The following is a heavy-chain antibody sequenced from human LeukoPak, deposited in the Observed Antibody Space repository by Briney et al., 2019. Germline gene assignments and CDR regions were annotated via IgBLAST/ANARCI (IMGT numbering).Heavy chain of an antibody. D-gene: IGHD1-26*01. J-gene: IGHJ3*02. CDR2: IYSEGSRT. Sequence: PGGSLRLSCAASRFSFSSYGMHWVRQAPGKGLEWVSRIYSEGSRTTYADSVRGRFTISGDNAKNTLYLQMNSLRADDTAVYYCARSGRGGAFDIWGQGTMVTVSS. CDR3: ARSGRGGAFDI. V-gene: IGHV3-74*01. CDR1: RFSFSSYG.